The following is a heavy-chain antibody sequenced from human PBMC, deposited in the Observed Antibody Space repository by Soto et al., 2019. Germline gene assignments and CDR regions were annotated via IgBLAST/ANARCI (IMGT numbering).Heavy chain of an antibody. V-gene: IGHV4-34*01. CDR2: INHSGST. D-gene: IGHD3-10*01. CDR1: GGSFSGYY. Sequence: PSETLSLTCAVYGGSFSGYYWSWIRQPPGKGLEWIGEINHSGSTNYNPSLKSRVTISVDTSKNQFSLKLSSVTAADTAVYYCARSPSHRGLKRLTWFDPWGQGTLVTVSS. CDR3: ARSPSHRGLKRLTWFDP. J-gene: IGHJ5*02.